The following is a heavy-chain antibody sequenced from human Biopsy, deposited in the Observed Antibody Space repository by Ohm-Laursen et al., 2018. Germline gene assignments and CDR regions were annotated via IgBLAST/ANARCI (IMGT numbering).Heavy chain of an antibody. CDR3: GNEVHGRDY. J-gene: IGHJ4*02. V-gene: IGHV4-34*08. CDR1: GKTFSDYY. D-gene: IGHD2-15*01. Sequence: SETLSLTCEVYGKTFSDYYWSWIRQPPGKGLEWIGQINQSGRTNYNPSLKSRVNISEDKSNNQFSLKLTSVTSADTAVYFCGNEVHGRDYWGLGALVTVSS. CDR2: INQSGRT.